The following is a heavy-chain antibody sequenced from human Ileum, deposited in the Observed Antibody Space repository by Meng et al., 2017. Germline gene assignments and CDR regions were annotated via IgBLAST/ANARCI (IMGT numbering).Heavy chain of an antibody. Sequence: VQLVESGGGLVQPGRSLRLSCAASGYTFTSHVMYWVRQAPGKGLEWVALISYDGRDQYYIDSVKGRFTISRDDSKSTLYLQLNSLRAEDTAVYYCAIGYCSSATCSPNFWGQGTLVTVSS. V-gene: IGHV3-30*03. CDR1: GYTFTSHV. CDR3: AIGYCSSATCSPNF. J-gene: IGHJ4*02. CDR2: ISYDGRDQ. D-gene: IGHD2-2*01.